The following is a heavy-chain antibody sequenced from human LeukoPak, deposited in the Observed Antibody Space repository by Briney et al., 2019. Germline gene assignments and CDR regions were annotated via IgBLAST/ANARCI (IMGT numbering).Heavy chain of an antibody. J-gene: IGHJ4*02. D-gene: IGHD3-10*01. CDR3: AKDFYYGSGSQFDY. CDR2: ISGSGGRT. V-gene: IGHV3-23*01. Sequence: GGSLRLSCAASGFTFSSYAMSWVRQAPGKGLEWVSAISGSGGRTYYADSVKGRFTISRDNSKNTLYLQMNSLRAEDTAEYYCAKDFYYGSGSQFDYWGQGTLVTVSS. CDR1: GFTFSSYA.